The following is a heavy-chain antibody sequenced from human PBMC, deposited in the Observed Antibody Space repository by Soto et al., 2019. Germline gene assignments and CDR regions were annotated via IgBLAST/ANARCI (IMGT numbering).Heavy chain of an antibody. D-gene: IGHD1-20*01. V-gene: IGHV4-59*01. J-gene: IGHJ5*02. CDR2: IYYSGST. Sequence: PSETLSLTCTVSGGSISSYYWSWIRQPPGKGLEWIGYIYYSGSTNYNPSLKSRVTISVDTSKNQFSLKLSSVTAADTAVYYCARDRSELYNWNDGRWFDPWGQGTLVPV. CDR3: ARDRSELYNWNDGRWFDP. CDR1: GGSISSYY.